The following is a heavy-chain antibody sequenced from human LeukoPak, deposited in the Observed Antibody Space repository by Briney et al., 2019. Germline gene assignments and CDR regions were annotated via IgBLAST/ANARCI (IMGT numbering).Heavy chain of an antibody. CDR3: ARGNDYGHTPDY. V-gene: IGHV3-74*01. CDR2: INSDGSST. J-gene: IGHJ4*02. Sequence: GGSLRLSCPASGFTFSSYWMHWVRQAPGKGLVWVSRINSDGSSTSYADSVKGRFTISRDNAKNTLYLQMNSLRAADTAVYYCARGNDYGHTPDYWGQGTLVTVSS. D-gene: IGHD4-17*01. CDR1: GFTFSSYW.